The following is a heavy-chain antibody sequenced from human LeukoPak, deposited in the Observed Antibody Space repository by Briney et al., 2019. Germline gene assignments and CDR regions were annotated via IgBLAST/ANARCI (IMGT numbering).Heavy chain of an antibody. CDR1: GGSISSGGYY. J-gene: IGHJ5*02. CDR3: ARDRWGDCSSTSCYTNWFDH. V-gene: IGHV4-31*03. Sequence: SQTLSLTCTVSGGSISSGGYYWSWIRQHPGKGLEWIVYIYYSGSTYYNPSLKSRVTISVYTSKNQFSLKLSSVTAADTAVYYCARDRWGDCSSTSCYTNWFDHWGQGTLVTVSS. D-gene: IGHD2-2*02. CDR2: IYYSGST.